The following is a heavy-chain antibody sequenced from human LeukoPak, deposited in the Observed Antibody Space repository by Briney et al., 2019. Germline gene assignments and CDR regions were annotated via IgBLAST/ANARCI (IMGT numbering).Heavy chain of an antibody. Sequence: SGTLSLTCAVSGGSISSSNWWSWVRQPPGKGLEWIGEIYHSGSTNYNPSLKSRVTISVDTSKNQFSLNLNSVTAADTAVYYCARAPHFFDTSGSRYYFDYWGQGALVTVSS. CDR1: GGSISSSNW. V-gene: IGHV4-4*02. CDR2: IYHSGST. D-gene: IGHD3-22*01. CDR3: ARAPHFFDTSGSRYYFDY. J-gene: IGHJ4*02.